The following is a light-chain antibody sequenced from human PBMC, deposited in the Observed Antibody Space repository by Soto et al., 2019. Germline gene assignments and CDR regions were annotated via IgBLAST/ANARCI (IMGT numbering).Light chain of an antibody. CDR3: KSYDSRLIGFYV. CDR2: GNS. J-gene: IGLJ1*01. CDR1: SSNIGAGYD. V-gene: IGLV1-40*01. Sequence: QSVLTQPPSVSGAPGQRVTISCTGSSSNIGAGYDVHWYQQLPGTAPKLLIYGNSNRPSGVPDRFSGSKSGTSASLAITGLQAEDESDYYCKSYDSRLIGFYVFGTGTKLTVL.